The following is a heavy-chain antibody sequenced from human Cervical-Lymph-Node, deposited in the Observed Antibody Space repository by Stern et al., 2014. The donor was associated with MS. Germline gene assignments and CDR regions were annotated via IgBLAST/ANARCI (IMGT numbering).Heavy chain of an antibody. Sequence: QLVQSGAELKKPGESLRISCKGSGYSLTNTWIGWVRQMPGKGLEWMVIIYPDDAETRSCRAFQGQVPISADKSINPAYLQWSSLKASDTAMYYCARGRGIALRPDYWGQGTLVTVSS. V-gene: IGHV5-51*03. CDR2: IYPDDAET. CDR3: ARGRGIALRPDY. J-gene: IGHJ4*02. D-gene: IGHD6-13*01. CDR1: GYSLTNTW.